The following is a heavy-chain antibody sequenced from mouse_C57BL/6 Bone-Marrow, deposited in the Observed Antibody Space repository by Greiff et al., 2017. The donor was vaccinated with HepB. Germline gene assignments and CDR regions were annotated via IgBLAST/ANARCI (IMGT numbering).Heavy chain of an antibody. CDR2: IDPSDSYT. Sequence: QVQLQQSGPELVKPGASVKISCKASGYAFSSSWMNWVKQRPGQGLEWIGVIDPSDSYTNYNQKFKGKATLTVDTSSSTAYMQLSSLTSEDSAVYYCAPTGTWYFDVWGTGTTVTVSS. CDR1: GYAFSSSW. D-gene: IGHD4-1*02. J-gene: IGHJ1*03. V-gene: IGHV1-59*01. CDR3: APTGTWYFDV.